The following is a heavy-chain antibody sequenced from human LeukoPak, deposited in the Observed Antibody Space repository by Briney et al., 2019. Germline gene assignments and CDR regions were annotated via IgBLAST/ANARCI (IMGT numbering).Heavy chain of an antibody. Sequence: ASVKVSCKASGYTFTGYYMHWVRQAPGQGLEWMGRINPNSGGTNYAQKFQGRVTMTRDTSISTAYMELSRLRSDDTAVYYCAREWELRRGGSDYWGQGTLVTVSS. CDR1: GYTFTGYY. CDR3: AREWELRRGGSDY. J-gene: IGHJ4*02. V-gene: IGHV1-2*06. D-gene: IGHD1-26*01. CDR2: INPNSGGT.